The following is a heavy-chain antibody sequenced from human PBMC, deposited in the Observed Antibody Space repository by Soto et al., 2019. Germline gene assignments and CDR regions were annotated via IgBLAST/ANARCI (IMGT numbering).Heavy chain of an antibody. J-gene: IGHJ4*02. CDR2: FDPEVGET. D-gene: IGHD6-13*01. CDR3: ATDLFVAAAAGTSAY. V-gene: IGHV1-24*01. Sequence: QVQLVQSGAEVKKPGASVKVSCKVSGYTLTELSMHWVRQAPGKGLEWMGGFDPEVGETIYAQKFQGRVTMTEYTSTDTAYMELSSLRSEDTAVYYCATDLFVAAAAGTSAYWGQGTLVTVSS. CDR1: GYTLTELS.